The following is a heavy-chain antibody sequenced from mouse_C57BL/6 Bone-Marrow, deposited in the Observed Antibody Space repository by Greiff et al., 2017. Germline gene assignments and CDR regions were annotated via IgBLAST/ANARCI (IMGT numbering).Heavy chain of an antibody. Sequence: DVMLVESGGDLVKPGGSLKLSCAASGFAFSSYGMSWVRPTPDKRLEWVATISSGGSYTYYPDSVKGRFTISRDTATHTLYLQMSSLKSEDTAMYYCSRLITTVGGAMDDWGQGTSVTVSS. J-gene: IGHJ4*01. D-gene: IGHD1-1*01. CDR1: GFAFSSYG. CDR3: SRLITTVGGAMDD. V-gene: IGHV5-6*02. CDR2: ISSGGSYT.